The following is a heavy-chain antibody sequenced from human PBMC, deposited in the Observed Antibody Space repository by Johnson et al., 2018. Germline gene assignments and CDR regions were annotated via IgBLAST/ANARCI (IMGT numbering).Heavy chain of an antibody. Sequence: QVQLLESGGGVVQXGRSLRLXCAASGFTFSSYGMHWVRQAPGKGLEWVAVISYDGSNKYYADSVKGRFTISRDNSKNTLYLQMNSLRAEDTAGYYCAKGDYGGKKQDAFDIWGQGTMVTVSS. V-gene: IGHV3-30*18. J-gene: IGHJ3*02. CDR2: ISYDGSNK. CDR3: AKGDYGGKKQDAFDI. D-gene: IGHD4-23*01. CDR1: GFTFSSYG.